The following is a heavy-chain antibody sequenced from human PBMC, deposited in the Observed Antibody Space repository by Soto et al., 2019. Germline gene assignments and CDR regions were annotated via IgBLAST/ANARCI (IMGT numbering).Heavy chain of an antibody. V-gene: IGHV3-7*01. CDR1: GFTFSTYW. Sequence: GGSLRLSCAASGFTFSTYWMDWVRQTPGKGLEWVANINQDGSEKNYVDSVKGRFTIYRDNAKNSLYLQMSSLTAEDSALYYCSRSLNSWGQGTLVTAPQ. J-gene: IGHJ4*02. CDR2: INQDGSEK. CDR3: SRSLNS.